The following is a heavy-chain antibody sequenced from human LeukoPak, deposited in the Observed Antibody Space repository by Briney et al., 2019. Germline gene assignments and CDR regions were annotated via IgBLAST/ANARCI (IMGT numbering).Heavy chain of an antibody. J-gene: IGHJ5*02. V-gene: IGHV4-34*01. D-gene: IGHD3-22*01. CDR1: GGSFSGYY. CDR2: INHSGST. CDR3: ASHYYSSGWWFDP. Sequence: SETLSLTCAVYGGSFSGYYWSWIRQPPGKGLEWIGEINHSGSTNYNPSLKSRVTISVDTSKNQFSLKLSSVTAADTAVYYYASHYYSSGWWFDPWGQGTLVTVSS.